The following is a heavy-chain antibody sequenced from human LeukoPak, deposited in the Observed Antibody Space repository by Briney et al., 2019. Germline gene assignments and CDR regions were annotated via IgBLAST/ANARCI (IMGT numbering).Heavy chain of an antibody. V-gene: IGHV3-33*01. Sequence: QPGRSLRLSCAASGFTFSSDGMHWVRQAPGKGLECVAVIWYDGSKEYYADSVKGRFTISRDNSKNTLYLQMNSLRAEDTAVYYCARDYYDSSGYYFGAFDIWGQGTMVTVSS. CDR1: GFTFSSDG. CDR3: ARDYYDSSGYYFGAFDI. D-gene: IGHD3-22*01. J-gene: IGHJ3*02. CDR2: IWYDGSKE.